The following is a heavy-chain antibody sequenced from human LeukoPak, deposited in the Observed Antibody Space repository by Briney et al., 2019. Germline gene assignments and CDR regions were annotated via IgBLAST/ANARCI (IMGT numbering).Heavy chain of an antibody. CDR2: IPSSGGST. V-gene: IGHV3-23*01. CDR3: AKHSSSWHYFDY. D-gene: IGHD6-13*01. J-gene: IGHJ4*02. Sequence: GGSLRLSCVASGFTFSSNVMIWVRQAPGKGLEWVSSIPSSGGSTYYADSVKGRFTISRDNSKNTLFLQMDSLRADDTAVYYCAKHSSSWHYFDYWGQGTLVTVSS. CDR1: GFTFSSNV.